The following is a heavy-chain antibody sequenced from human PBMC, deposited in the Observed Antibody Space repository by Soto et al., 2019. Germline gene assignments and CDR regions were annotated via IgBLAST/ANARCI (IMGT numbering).Heavy chain of an antibody. Sequence: GGSLRLSCATSGFPFSDYYMSWIRQAPGKGLEWLSHISPKSTYRNYADSVKGRFTISRDNTKSSLFLQMNSLGVEDTAVYYCTRGGGGGLFEHWGQGVLVTVSS. J-gene: IGHJ4*02. CDR1: GFPFSDYY. CDR3: TRGGGGGLFEH. V-gene: IGHV3-11*06. D-gene: IGHD2-21*01. CDR2: ISPKSTYR.